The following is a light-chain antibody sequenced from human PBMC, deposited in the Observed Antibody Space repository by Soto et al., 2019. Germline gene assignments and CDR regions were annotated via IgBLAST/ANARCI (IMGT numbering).Light chain of an antibody. Sequence: QSALTQPASVSGSPGQSITISCTGTSSDVGGYNYVSWYQQHPGKAPKLMIYDVSKRPSGISDRFSGSKSGTSATLGITGLQTGDEADYYCGTWDSSLSAGVFGTGTKVTVL. J-gene: IGLJ1*01. CDR3: GTWDSSLSAGV. CDR1: SSDVGGYNY. V-gene: IGLV2-14*01. CDR2: DVS.